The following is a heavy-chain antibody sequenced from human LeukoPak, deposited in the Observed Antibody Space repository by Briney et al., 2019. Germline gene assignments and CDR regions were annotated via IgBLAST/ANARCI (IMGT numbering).Heavy chain of an antibody. D-gene: IGHD1-1*01. CDR3: ARGETGTSFDY. J-gene: IGHJ4*02. CDR2: IYYSGST. V-gene: IGHV4-59*01. CDR1: GGSISSYY. Sequence: SETLSLTCTVSGGSISSYYWSWIRQPPGKGLEWIGYIYYSGSTNYNPSLKSRVTISVDTSKNQFSLELSSVTAADTAVYYCARGETGTSFDYWGQGTLVTVSS.